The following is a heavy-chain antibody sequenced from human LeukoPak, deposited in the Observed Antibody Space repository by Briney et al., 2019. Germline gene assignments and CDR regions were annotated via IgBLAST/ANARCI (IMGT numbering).Heavy chain of an antibody. J-gene: IGHJ4*02. CDR2: IYYSGST. V-gene: IGHV4-59*01. CDR1: GGSISSYY. CDR3: ARGRRQGGNSAASYFDY. D-gene: IGHD4-23*01. Sequence: KPSETLSLTCTVSGGSISSYYWSWIRQPPGKGLEWIGYIYYSGSTNYNPSLKSRVTISVDTSKNQFSLKLSSVTAADTAVYYCARGRRQGGNSAASYFDYWGQGTLVTVSS.